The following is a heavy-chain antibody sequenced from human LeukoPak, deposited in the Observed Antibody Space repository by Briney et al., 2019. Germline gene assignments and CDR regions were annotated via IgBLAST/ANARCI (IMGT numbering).Heavy chain of an antibody. CDR1: GASISSYY. CDR3: ASNYYGSGSLDY. J-gene: IGHJ4*02. D-gene: IGHD3-10*01. CDR2: IYYSGST. V-gene: IGHV4-59*08. Sequence: SETLSLTCTVSGASISSYYWTWIRQPPGKELEWIGYIYYSGSTNYNPSLKSRVTISVDTSKNQFSLKLSSVAAADTAVYYCASNYYGSGSLDYWGQGTLVTVSS.